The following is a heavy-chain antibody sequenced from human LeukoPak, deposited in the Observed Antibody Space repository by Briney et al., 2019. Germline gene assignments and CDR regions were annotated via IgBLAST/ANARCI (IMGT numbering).Heavy chain of an antibody. CDR2: INHSGST. J-gene: IGHJ4*02. CDR1: GGSFSGCY. D-gene: IGHD6-13*01. V-gene: IGHV4-34*01. Sequence: TTSETLSLTCAVYGGSFSGCYWSWIRQPPGKGLEWIGEINHSGSTNYNPSLKSRVTISVDTSKNQFSLKLSSVTAADTAVYYCARGRAAEYWGQGTLVTVSS. CDR3: ARGRAAEY.